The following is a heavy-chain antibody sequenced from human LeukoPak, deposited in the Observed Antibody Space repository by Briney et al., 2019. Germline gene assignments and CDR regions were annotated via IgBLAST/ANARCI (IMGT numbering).Heavy chain of an antibody. J-gene: IGHJ4*02. CDR3: ARVSGKDWLSDY. V-gene: IGHV1-18*01. D-gene: IGHD3-9*01. CDR1: GGTFSSYA. Sequence: ASVKVSCKASGGTFSSYAISWVRQAPGQGLEWMGWISAYNGNTSYAQKLQGRVTMTTDTSTSTAYMELRSLRSDDTAVYYCARVSGKDWLSDYWGQGTLVTVSS. CDR2: ISAYNGNT.